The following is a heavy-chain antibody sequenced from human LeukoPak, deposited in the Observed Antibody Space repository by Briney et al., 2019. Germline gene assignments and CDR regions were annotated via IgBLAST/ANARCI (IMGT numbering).Heavy chain of an antibody. Sequence: GSSVKVSCKASGYIFTSYVTNWVRQASGQGLDWMGWINPKCGNTGYEQKYKGRLTMTRNTSIRTAYMELSSLRSENTAVYYCARGLPIMVRGVRIYNYWGQGTLVTVSS. CDR3: ARGLPIMVRGVRIYNY. CDR2: INPKCGNT. J-gene: IGHJ4*02. D-gene: IGHD3-10*01. CDR1: GYIFTSYV. V-gene: IGHV1-8*01.